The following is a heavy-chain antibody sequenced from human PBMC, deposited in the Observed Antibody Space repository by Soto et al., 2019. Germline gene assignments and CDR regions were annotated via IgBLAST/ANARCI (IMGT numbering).Heavy chain of an antibody. V-gene: IGHV1-69*06. J-gene: IGHJ2*01. CDR3: ASTKYDSSAYYYWYLGL. Sequence: QVELVQSGAEVKKPGSSVKVSCQASEDTFRNYAISWVRQAPGQGLEWMGGIILIFGTANYAEKFQVRVKITEDTSANTVYLELSSLRSEDTAVYYCASTKYDSSAYYYWYLGLCGRGTLVTVSS. D-gene: IGHD3-22*01. CDR1: EDTFRNYA. CDR2: IILIFGTA.